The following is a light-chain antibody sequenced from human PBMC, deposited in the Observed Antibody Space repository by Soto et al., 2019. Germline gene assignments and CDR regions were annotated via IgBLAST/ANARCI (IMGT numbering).Light chain of an antibody. CDR3: SSYTDSSNYV. Sequence: QSVLTQPASVSASPGQSITISCTGTSNDVGSYNLVSWYQQFPGKAPKLMIYQVTNRPSGVSNRFSGSRSGNTASLTISGLQAEDEADYYCSSYTDSSNYVFGTGTKLTVL. V-gene: IGLV2-14*02. CDR1: SNDVGSYNL. J-gene: IGLJ1*01. CDR2: QVT.